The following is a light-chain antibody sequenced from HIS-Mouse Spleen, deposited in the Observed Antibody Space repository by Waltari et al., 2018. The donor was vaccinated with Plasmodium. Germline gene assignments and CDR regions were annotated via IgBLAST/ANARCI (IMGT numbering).Light chain of an antibody. CDR3: YSTDSSGNHRV. CDR2: EDS. J-gene: IGLJ3*02. V-gene: IGLV3-10*01. Sequence: SYDLTQPPSASVSPGQTARITCHGDALPKNYAHWYQQKSGQAPVLVIYEDSKRPSGIPERFSGSSSGTMATLTISGAQVEDEADYYCYSTDSSGNHRVFGGGTKLTVL. CDR1: ALPKNY.